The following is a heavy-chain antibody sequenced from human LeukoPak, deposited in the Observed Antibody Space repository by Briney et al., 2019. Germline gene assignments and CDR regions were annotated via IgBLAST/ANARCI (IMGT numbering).Heavy chain of an antibody. CDR1: GGSFSGYY. D-gene: IGHD4-17*01. J-gene: IGHJ6*03. Sequence: SETLSLTCAVYGGSFSGYYWSWIRQPPGKGLEWIGEINHSGSTNYNPSLKSRVTISVDTSKNQFSLKLSSVTAADTAVYYCARLGYGDYYYYYMDVWGKGTTVTISS. CDR3: ARLGYGDYYYYYMDV. CDR2: INHSGST. V-gene: IGHV4-34*01.